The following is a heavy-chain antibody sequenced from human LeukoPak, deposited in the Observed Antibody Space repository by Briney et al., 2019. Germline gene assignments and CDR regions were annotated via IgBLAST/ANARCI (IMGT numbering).Heavy chain of an antibody. CDR1: GYTFTRYY. D-gene: IGHD3-16*02. CDR3: ARDIMITFGGVIATKTFEY. V-gene: IGHV1-2*02. CDR2: INPNRGNT. Sequence: ASLKVSCKASGYTFTRYYIHWVRQAPGQGLEWMGWINPNRGNTRSAQKFQGRVTMTRDTPLTTPYMEVSRLRSDDTAVYYCARDIMITFGGVIATKTFEYWGEGALVTVSS. J-gene: IGHJ4*02.